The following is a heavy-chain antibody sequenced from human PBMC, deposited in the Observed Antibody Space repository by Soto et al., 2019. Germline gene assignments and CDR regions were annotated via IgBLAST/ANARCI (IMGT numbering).Heavy chain of an antibody. J-gene: IGHJ5*02. CDR1: GGSFSDYY. CDR3: ARAMGSWPNNWFDP. D-gene: IGHD6-13*01. CDR2: INHSGNT. V-gene: IGHV4-34*01. Sequence: PSETLSLTCAVYGGSFSDYYWSWIRQPPGEGLEWIGEINHSGNTNYNPSLKSRVTMSVDTSKNQFSLNLKSMTAADTAMYYCARAMGSWPNNWFDPWGQGTLVTVSS.